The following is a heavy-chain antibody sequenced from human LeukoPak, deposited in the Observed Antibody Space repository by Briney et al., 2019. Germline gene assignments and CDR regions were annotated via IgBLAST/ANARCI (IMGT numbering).Heavy chain of an antibody. CDR3: AKDSPPTSEWLPDY. J-gene: IGHJ4*02. CDR2: ISYDGSDK. D-gene: IGHD3-3*01. Sequence: GGSLRLSCAAPGFIFNSYTMYWVRQAPGKGLEWVTIISYDGSDKYYADSVKGRFTISRDNSKNTLYLQMNSLRPEDTAFYYCAKDSPPTSEWLPDYWGQGTLVSISS. V-gene: IGHV3-30-3*01. CDR1: GFIFNSYT.